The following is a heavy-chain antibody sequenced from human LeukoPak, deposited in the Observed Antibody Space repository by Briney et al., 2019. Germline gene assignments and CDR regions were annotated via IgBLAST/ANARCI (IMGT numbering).Heavy chain of an antibody. Sequence: PGRSLRLSCAASGFTFSSYAMHWVRQAPGKGLEWVAVISYDGSNKYYADSVKGRFTISRDNSKNTLYLQMNSLRAEDTAVYYCARPWIQLWLDVVDYWGQGTLVTVSS. J-gene: IGHJ4*02. V-gene: IGHV3-30*04. CDR1: GFTFSSYA. CDR2: ISYDGSNK. CDR3: ARPWIQLWLDVVDY. D-gene: IGHD5-18*01.